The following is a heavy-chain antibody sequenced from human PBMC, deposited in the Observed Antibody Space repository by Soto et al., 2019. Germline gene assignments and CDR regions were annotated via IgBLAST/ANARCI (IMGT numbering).Heavy chain of an antibody. CDR3: ARGVIAADFDY. J-gene: IGHJ4*02. CDR1: GFTFSSYS. V-gene: IGHV3-21*01. CDR2: ISSSSSYI. Sequence: EVQLVESGGGLVKPGGSLRLSCAASGFTFSSYSMNWVRQAPGKGLEWVSAISSSSSYIYYADSVKGRFTISRDNAKNSLYLQMNSLRAEDTAVYYCARGVIAADFDYWGQGTLVTVSS. D-gene: IGHD6-13*01.